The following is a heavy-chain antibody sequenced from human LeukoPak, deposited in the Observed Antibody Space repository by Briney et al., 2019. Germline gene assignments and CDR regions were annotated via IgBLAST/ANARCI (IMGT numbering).Heavy chain of an antibody. CDR3: ARAKGIAVDGTGGRIDF. J-gene: IGHJ4*02. Sequence: GGSLRLSCAASGFAFSSFAMHWVRQAPGKGLEWVAVTSYDGSEEFYADFVKGRFTISRDSSKNTLFLYMNSLRTEDTAVFYCARAKGIAVDGTGGRIDFWGRGTLVTVSS. CDR2: TSYDGSEE. D-gene: IGHD6-13*01. V-gene: IGHV3-30*04. CDR1: GFAFSSFA.